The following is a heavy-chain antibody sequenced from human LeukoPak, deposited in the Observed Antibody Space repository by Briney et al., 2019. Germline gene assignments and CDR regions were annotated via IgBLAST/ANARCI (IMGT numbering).Heavy chain of an antibody. CDR2: IKEDGSEE. CDR1: GFTFSTYW. CDR3: ARDPYSRSWSYGMDV. Sequence: GGSLRLSCAASGFTFSTYWMSWVRQTPEKGLEWVANIKEDGSEEVYVDSVKGRFTISRDNAKSSLYLQMNSLRTEDTAVYYCARDPYSRSWSYGMDVWGQGTTVTVSS. V-gene: IGHV3-7*05. J-gene: IGHJ6*02. D-gene: IGHD6-13*01.